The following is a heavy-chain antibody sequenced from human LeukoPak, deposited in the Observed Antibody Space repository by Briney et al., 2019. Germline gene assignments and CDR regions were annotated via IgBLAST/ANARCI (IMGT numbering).Heavy chain of an antibody. CDR3: AKARGFCSGGSCYNPFDP. J-gene: IGHJ5*02. CDR1: GFTFGSYM. D-gene: IGHD2-15*01. V-gene: IGHV3-23*01. CDR2: ISSNGGST. Sequence: GGSLRLSCAASGFTFGSYMMTWVRQAPGRGLEWVSTISSNGGSTYYADSVKGRFTISRDNSKNTLYVQMNSLRAEDTAVYYCAKARGFCSGGSCYNPFDPWGQGTLVTVSS.